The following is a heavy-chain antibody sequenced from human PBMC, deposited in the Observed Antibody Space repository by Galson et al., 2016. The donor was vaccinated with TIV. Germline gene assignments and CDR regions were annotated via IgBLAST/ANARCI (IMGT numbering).Heavy chain of an antibody. V-gene: IGHV3-21*01. D-gene: IGHD3-3*01. J-gene: IGHJ4*02. CDR1: GFIFSSYS. CDR3: AREPTVFGVLSGLDS. Sequence: SLRLSCAASGFIFSSYSMNWVRQAPGKGLEWVSSISISSSYIYYADSVKGRFTISRDNAKNSLFLQMNSLRAEDTAVYYCAREPTVFGVLSGLDSWGPGTLVTVSS. CDR2: ISISSSYI.